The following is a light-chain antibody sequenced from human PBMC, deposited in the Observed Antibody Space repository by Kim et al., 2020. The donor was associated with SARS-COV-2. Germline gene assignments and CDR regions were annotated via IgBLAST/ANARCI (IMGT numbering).Light chain of an antibody. CDR3: NSRDSSGNYV. J-gene: IGLJ1*01. V-gene: IGLV3-19*01. Sequence: ATGRTVTITGQGTSLRSYYASWYQQKPGQAPVLVIYGKTNRPSGIPDRFSGSSSGNTASLTITGAQAEDEADYYCNSRDSSGNYVFGTGTKVTVL. CDR1: SLRSYY. CDR2: GKT.